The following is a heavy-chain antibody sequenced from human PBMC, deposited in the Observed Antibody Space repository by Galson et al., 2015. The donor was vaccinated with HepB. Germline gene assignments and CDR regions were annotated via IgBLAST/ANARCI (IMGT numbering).Heavy chain of an antibody. CDR3: ARDLRETTEDKGAFDI. V-gene: IGHV1-69*04. Sequence: SVKVSCKASGGTFSSYAISWVRQAPGQGLEWMGRIIPILGIANYAQKFQGRVTITADKSTSTAYMELSSLRSEDTAVYYCARDLRETTEDKGAFDIWGQGTMVTVSS. D-gene: IGHD1-1*01. J-gene: IGHJ3*02. CDR1: GGTFSSYA. CDR2: IIPILGIA.